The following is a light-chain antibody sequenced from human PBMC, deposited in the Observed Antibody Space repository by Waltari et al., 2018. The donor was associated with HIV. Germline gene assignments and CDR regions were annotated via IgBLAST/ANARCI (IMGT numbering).Light chain of an antibody. CDR1: QSVSSSY. V-gene: IGKV3-20*01. Sequence: EIVLTQSPGTLSLSPGERATLSCRASQSVSSSYLAWYQQKPGQAPRLLIYGASSRATGIPDRFGGSGSGTDFTLTISRLEPEDFATYYCQQSYSTPVTFGPGTKVDIK. CDR3: QQSYSTPVT. J-gene: IGKJ3*01. CDR2: GAS.